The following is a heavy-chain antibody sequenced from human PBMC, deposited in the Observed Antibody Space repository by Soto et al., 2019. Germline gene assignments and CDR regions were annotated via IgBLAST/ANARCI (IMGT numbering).Heavy chain of an antibody. CDR2: ISWNSGSI. CDR3: AKDLAQLPRGVMDV. J-gene: IGHJ6*02. V-gene: IGHV3-9*01. CDR1: GFTFDDYA. Sequence: HPGGSLRLSCAASGFTFDDYAMHWVRQAPGKGLEWVSGISWNSGSIGYADSVKGRFTISRDNAKNSLYLQMNSLRAEDTALYYCAKDLAQLPRGVMDVWAQGTTVTVSS. D-gene: IGHD2-2*01.